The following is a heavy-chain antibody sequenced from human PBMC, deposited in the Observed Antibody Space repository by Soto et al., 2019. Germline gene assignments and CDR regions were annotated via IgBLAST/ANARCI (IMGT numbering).Heavy chain of an antibody. CDR2: ISYDGSNK. D-gene: IGHD2-15*01. J-gene: IGHJ6*02. CDR1: GFTFSSYA. V-gene: IGHV3-30-3*01. Sequence: PGGSLRLSCAASGFTFSSYAMHWVRQAPGKGLEWVAVISYDGSNKYYADSVKGRFTISRDNSKNTLYLQMNSLRAEDTAVYYCARDKVREGGGSSHEYYYYGMDVWGQGTTVTVSS. CDR3: ARDKVREGGGSSHEYYYYGMDV.